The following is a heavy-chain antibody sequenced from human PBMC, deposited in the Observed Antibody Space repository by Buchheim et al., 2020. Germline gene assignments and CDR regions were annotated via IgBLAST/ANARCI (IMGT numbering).Heavy chain of an antibody. CDR1: GFSFSTSW. CDR3: TRDSTSGSYDY. CDR2: INSDGSGT. D-gene: IGHD3-10*01. J-gene: IGHJ4*02. V-gene: IGHV3-74*01. Sequence: EVQLVESGGGLVQPGGSLRLSCAASGFSFSTSWMHWVRQAPGKGLVWVSRINSDGSGTIYADSVKGRFTISRDNAKNTLFLQMNRLRAEETAIYYCTRDSTSGSYDYWGQGTL.